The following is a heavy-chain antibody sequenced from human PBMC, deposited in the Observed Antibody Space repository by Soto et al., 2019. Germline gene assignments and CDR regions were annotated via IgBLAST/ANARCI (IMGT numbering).Heavy chain of an antibody. CDR2: ISGNSDST. V-gene: IGHV3-23*01. CDR1: GFTFTTYA. D-gene: IGHD6-25*01. J-gene: IGHJ4*02. CDR3: TGGPSTDILSGFDH. Sequence: PGGSLRLSCAASGFTFTTYAMSWVRQAPGKGLECVSSISGNSDSTACTDSVKGRFTISRDNSKNTLYLQMNSLRAEDTAVYYCTGGPSTDILSGFDHWGQGTQVTVSS.